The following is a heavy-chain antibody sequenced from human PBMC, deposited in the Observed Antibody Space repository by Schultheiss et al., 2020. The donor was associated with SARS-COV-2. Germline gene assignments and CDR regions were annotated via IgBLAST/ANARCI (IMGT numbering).Heavy chain of an antibody. V-gene: IGHV3-30*03. CDR1: GFTFSSYG. D-gene: IGHD4/OR15-4a*01. Sequence: GGSLRLSCAASGFTFSSYGMHWVRQAPGKGLEWVAVKLYDGSDKYYADSVKGRFTISRDNSKNTLYLQMNSLRAEDTAVYYCARGGGAKGWFDPWGQGTLVTVSS. J-gene: IGHJ5*02. CDR2: KLYDGSDK. CDR3: ARGGGAKGWFDP.